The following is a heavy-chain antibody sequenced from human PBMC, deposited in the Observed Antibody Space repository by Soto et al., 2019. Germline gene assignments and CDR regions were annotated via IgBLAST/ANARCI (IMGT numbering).Heavy chain of an antibody. V-gene: IGHV3-20*04. D-gene: IGHD6-13*01. J-gene: IGHJ6*03. CDR2: INWNGGST. CDR1: GFTFDDYG. CDR3: ARRGYGSRWPNVYMDV. Sequence: GSLRLSCAASGFTFDDYGMSWVRQAPGKGLEWVSGINWNGGSTGYADSVKGRFTISRDNAKNSLYLQMNSLRAEDTALYYCARRGYGSRWPNVYMDVWGKGTTVTVSS.